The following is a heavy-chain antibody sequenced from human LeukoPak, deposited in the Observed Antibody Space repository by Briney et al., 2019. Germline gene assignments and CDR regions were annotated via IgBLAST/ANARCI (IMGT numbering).Heavy chain of an antibody. D-gene: IGHD5-24*01. J-gene: IGHJ4*02. V-gene: IGHV5-51*01. CDR2: IYPGDSDT. Sequence: AESLKILCRGSGYSSTSYWIGWLRQMPRKGVEWMGIIYPGDSDTRYSPSFEGQVTISADKSISTSYLQWSSLEASDSAMYYCARRDGYNIDYWGQGTLVSVSS. CDR3: ARRDGYNIDY. CDR1: GYSSTSYW.